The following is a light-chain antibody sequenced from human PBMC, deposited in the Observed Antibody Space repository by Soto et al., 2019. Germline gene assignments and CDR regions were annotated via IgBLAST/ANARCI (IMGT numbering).Light chain of an antibody. CDR1: QTVYSW. Sequence: DIQMTQSPSTVSASVGDRVTITCRASQTVYSWLAWYQQKPGKAPQLLISEASTLKSGVPSRFAGSGSGTEFTLAISRLQPDDFATYYCQQYSSYSPYTFGQGTKVEI. J-gene: IGKJ2*01. V-gene: IGKV1-5*03. CDR2: EAS. CDR3: QQYSSYSPYT.